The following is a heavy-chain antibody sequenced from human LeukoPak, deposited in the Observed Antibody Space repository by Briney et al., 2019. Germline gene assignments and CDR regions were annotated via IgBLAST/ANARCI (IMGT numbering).Heavy chain of an antibody. V-gene: IGHV5-51*01. CDR1: GYSFTSYW. D-gene: IGHD3-3*01. J-gene: IGHJ6*03. CDR2: IYPSDSDT. Sequence: GESLKISCKGSGYSFTSYWIGWVRQMPGKGLEWMGIIYPSDSDTRYSPSFQGQVTISADKSISTAYLQWSSLKASDTAMYYCARDPNTYYDFWSGYYYYYMDVWGKGTTVTVSS. CDR3: ARDPNTYYDFWSGYYYYYMDV.